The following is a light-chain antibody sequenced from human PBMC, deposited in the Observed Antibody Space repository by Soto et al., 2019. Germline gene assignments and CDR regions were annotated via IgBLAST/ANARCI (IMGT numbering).Light chain of an antibody. CDR2: DAS. Sequence: EIVLTQSPATLSLSPGERATLSCRASQSVSSYLAWYQRKPGQAPRLLIYDASNRATGIPARFSGSGSGTDFPRTISSLEPEDFAVYYCQHRSNWLCTFGPGTKVDIK. J-gene: IGKJ3*01. CDR3: QHRSNWLCT. CDR1: QSVSSY. V-gene: IGKV3-11*01.